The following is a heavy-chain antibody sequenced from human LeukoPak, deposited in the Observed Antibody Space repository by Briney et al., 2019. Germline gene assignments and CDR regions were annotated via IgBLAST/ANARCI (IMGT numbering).Heavy chain of an antibody. CDR2: IKQDGSEK. CDR3: ARGGLYYDYVWGSYRPTNWFDP. D-gene: IGHD3-16*02. J-gene: IGHJ5*02. Sequence: GGSLRLSCAASGFTFSSYWMSWVRQAPGKGLEWVANIKQDGSEKYYVDSVKGRFTISRDNAKNSLYLQMNSLRAEDTAVYYCARGGLYYDYVWGSYRPTNWFDPWGQGTLVTVSS. CDR1: GFTFSSYW. V-gene: IGHV3-7*01.